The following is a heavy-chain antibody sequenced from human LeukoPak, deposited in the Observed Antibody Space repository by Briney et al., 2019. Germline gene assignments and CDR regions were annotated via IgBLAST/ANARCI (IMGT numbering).Heavy chain of an antibody. CDR2: ISGSGGST. J-gene: IGHJ4*02. Sequence: GGSLTLSCAVSGITLSNYGMSGVRQAPGKGLEWVAGISGSGGSTNYADSVKGRFTISRDNPKNTLFLQMNSLRAEDTAVYFCAKRGVVIRVILVGFHKEAYYFDSWGQGALVTVSS. CDR3: AKRGVVIRVILVGFHKEAYYFDS. V-gene: IGHV3-23*01. D-gene: IGHD3-22*01. CDR1: GITLSNYG.